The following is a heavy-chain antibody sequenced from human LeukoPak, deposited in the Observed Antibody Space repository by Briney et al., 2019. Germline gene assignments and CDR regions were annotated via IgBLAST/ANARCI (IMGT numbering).Heavy chain of an antibody. CDR3: ARGRRVNYDFWSGSNAGPYNWFDP. Sequence: MPSETLSLTCAVYGGSFSGYYWSWIRQPPGKGLEWIGEINHSGSTNYNPSLKSRVTISVDTSKNQFSLKLSSVTAADTAVYYCARGRRVNYDFWSGSNAGPYNWFDPWGQGTLVTVSS. J-gene: IGHJ5*02. CDR1: GGSFSGYY. V-gene: IGHV4-34*01. D-gene: IGHD3-3*01. CDR2: INHSGST.